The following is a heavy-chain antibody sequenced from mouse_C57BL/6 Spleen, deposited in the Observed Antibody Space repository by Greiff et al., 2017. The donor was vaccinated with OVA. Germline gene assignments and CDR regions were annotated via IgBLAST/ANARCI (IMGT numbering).Heavy chain of an antibody. J-gene: IGHJ4*01. CDR3: ARGPSMDY. CDR2: ISNLAYSI. CDR1: GFTFSDYG. Sequence: EVMLVESGGGLVQPGGSLKLSCAASGFTFSDYGMAWVRQAPRKGPEWVAFISNLAYSIYYADTVTGRFTIPRENAKNTLYLEMSSVRSEDTSMYYCARGPSMDYWGQGTSVTVSS. V-gene: IGHV5-15*04.